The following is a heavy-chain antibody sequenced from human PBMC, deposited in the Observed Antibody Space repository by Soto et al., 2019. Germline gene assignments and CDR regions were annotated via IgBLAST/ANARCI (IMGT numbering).Heavy chain of an antibody. V-gene: IGHV4-31*03. Sequence: QVQLQESGPGLVKPSQTLSLTCTVSGGSISSGGYYWSWIRQHPGKGLEWIGYIYYSGSTYYNPSHKSRVTISVDTSKNQFSLKLSSVTAADTAVYYCARGTHQTRWLQQRAFWYFDLWGRGTLVTVSS. CDR3: ARGTHQTRWLQQRAFWYFDL. CDR1: GGSISSGGYY. CDR2: IYYSGST. J-gene: IGHJ2*01. D-gene: IGHD5-12*01.